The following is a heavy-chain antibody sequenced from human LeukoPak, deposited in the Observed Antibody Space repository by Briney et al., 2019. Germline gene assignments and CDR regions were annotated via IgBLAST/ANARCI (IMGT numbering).Heavy chain of an antibody. CDR1: GGSMNNYY. Sequence: SETLSLTCTVSGGSMNNYYWSWIRQSPGKGLEWIGEINHSGSTNYNPSLKSRVTISVDTSKNQFSLKLSSVTAADTAVYYCARGRARRGFDPWGQGTLVTVSS. CDR3: ARGRARRGFDP. V-gene: IGHV4-34*01. CDR2: INHSGST. J-gene: IGHJ5*02.